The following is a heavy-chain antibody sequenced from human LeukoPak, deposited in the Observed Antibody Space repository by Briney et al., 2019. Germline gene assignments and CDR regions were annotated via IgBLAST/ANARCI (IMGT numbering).Heavy chain of an antibody. Sequence: SVKVSCKASGGTFNSYAISWVRQAPGQGLEWMGGILPIFGTANYAQKFQGRVTITADESTSTAYMELSSLRSEDTAVYYCARAGRGYCSGGSCYVFTYWGQGTLVTVSS. CDR1: GGTFNSYA. J-gene: IGHJ4*02. V-gene: IGHV1-69*13. D-gene: IGHD2-15*01. CDR3: ARAGRGYCSGGSCYVFTY. CDR2: ILPIFGTA.